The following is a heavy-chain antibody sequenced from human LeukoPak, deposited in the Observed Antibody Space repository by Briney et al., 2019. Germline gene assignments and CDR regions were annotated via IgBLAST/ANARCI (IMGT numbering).Heavy chain of an antibody. CDR3: VKAREYSRDDPVGDY. CDR2: ISGGAGST. CDR1: GFSVSSCA. J-gene: IGHJ4*02. Sequence: GGSLRLSCAASGFSVSSCAMGWVRQAPGKGPDWVSSISGGAGSTYYADSVKGRFTISRDNSKNTLYLQINSLRAEDTAIYYCVKAREYSRDDPVGDYWGQGALVTVSS. D-gene: IGHD5-12*01. V-gene: IGHV3-23*01.